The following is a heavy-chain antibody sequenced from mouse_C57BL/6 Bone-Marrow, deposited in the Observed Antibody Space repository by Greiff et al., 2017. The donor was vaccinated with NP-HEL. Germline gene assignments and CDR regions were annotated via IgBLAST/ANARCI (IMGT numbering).Heavy chain of an antibody. Sequence: GLEWIGRIDPNSGGTKYNEKFKSKATLTVDKPSSTAYMQLSSLTSEDSAVYYCAIGFYYYGSSHDYYAMDYWGQGTSVTVSS. J-gene: IGHJ4*01. CDR3: AIGFYYYGSSHDYYAMDY. D-gene: IGHD1-1*01. V-gene: IGHV1-72*01. CDR2: IDPNSGGT.